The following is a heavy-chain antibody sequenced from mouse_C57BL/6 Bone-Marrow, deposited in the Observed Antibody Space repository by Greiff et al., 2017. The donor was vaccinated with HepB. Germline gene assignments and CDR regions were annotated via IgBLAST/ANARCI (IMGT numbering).Heavy chain of an antibody. V-gene: IGHV3-6*01. D-gene: IGHD2-4*01. CDR2: ISYDGSN. CDR3: ARADDYDVAWFAY. Sequence: EVKLVESGPGLVKPSQSLSLTCSVTGYSITSGYYWNWIRQFPGNKLEWMGYISYDGSNNYNPSLKNRISITRDTSKNQFFLKLNSVTTEDTATYYCARADDYDVAWFAYWGQGTLVTVSA. CDR1: GYSITSGYY. J-gene: IGHJ3*01.